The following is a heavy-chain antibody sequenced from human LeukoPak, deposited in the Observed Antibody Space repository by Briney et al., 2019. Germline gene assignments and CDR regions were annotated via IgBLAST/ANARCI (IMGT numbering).Heavy chain of an antibody. CDR2: ISSSSSYI. CDR3: ARGDYYDSSGYYYVGKTGAFDI. D-gene: IGHD3-22*01. J-gene: IGHJ3*02. Sequence: PGGSLRLSCAASGFTFSSYSMNWVRQAPGKGLEWVSSISSSSSYIYYADSVKGRFTISRDNAKNSLYLQMNSLRAEDTAAYYCARGDYYDSSGYYYVGKTGAFDIWGQGTMVTVSS. CDR1: GFTFSSYS. V-gene: IGHV3-21*01.